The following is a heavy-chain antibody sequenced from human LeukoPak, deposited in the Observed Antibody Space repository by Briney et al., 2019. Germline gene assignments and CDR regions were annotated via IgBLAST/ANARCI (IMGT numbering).Heavy chain of an antibody. D-gene: IGHD6-13*01. CDR1: GFSFSDYG. Sequence: PGGSLRLSCAASGFSFSDYGMHWVRQAPGKGLEWVAVIWFDGSYKYYAGSVEGRFTVSRDNSKYTLNLQMNSLRAEDTAVYYCARDLGITADGNYFDYWGQGTLVTVSS. CDR2: IWFDGSYK. V-gene: IGHV3-33*01. J-gene: IGHJ4*02. CDR3: ARDLGITADGNYFDY.